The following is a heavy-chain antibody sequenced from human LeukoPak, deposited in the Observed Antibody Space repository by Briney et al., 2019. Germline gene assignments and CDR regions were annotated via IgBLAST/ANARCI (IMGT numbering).Heavy chain of an antibody. J-gene: IGHJ4*02. D-gene: IGHD5-12*01. Sequence: GASVKVSCKASGYTFSSYGIAWVRQAPGQGLEWMGWIIGYNGNTNYAQKLQGRVSMTTDTSTTTAYMELRSLTSDDTALYYCARSSLGTITAGPFDYWGQGTLVTVS. CDR3: ARSSLGTITAGPFDY. V-gene: IGHV1-18*01. CDR1: GYTFSSYG. CDR2: IIGYNGNT.